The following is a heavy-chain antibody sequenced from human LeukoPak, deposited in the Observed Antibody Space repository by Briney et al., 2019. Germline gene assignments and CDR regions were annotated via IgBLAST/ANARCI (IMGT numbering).Heavy chain of an antibody. CDR1: GGSISSGGYY. CDR3: ARASSARKWQITPVMDY. D-gene: IGHD3-16*01. J-gene: IGHJ4*02. CDR2: IYYSGST. V-gene: IGHV4-31*03. Sequence: SETLSLTCTVSGGSISSGGYYWSWIRQHPGKGLEWIGYIYYSGSTYYNPPLKSRVTISVDTSKNQFSLKLSSVTAADTAVYYCARASSARKWQITPVMDYWGQGTLVTVSS.